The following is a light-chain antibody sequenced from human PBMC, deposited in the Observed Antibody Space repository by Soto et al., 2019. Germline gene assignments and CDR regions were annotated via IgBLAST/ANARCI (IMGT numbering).Light chain of an antibody. J-gene: IGKJ1*01. CDR1: QSISSY. CDR2: AAS. CDR3: QQCYSTSWT. Sequence: DIQMTQSPSSLSASVRDRVTITCRASQSISSYLNWYQQKPGKAPKLLIYAASSLQSGVPSRFSGSGSGTDFTLTISSLQPEDFATYYCQQCYSTSWTFGQGTKVVIK. V-gene: IGKV1-39*01.